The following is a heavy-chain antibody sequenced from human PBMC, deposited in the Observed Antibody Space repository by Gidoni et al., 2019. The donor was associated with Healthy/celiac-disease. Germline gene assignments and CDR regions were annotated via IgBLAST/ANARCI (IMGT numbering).Heavy chain of an antibody. CDR3: ARDNIYCSSTSCFDYYYGMDV. Sequence: EVQLVESGGGLVKPGGSLRLSCAASGFTFSSYSMNWVRQAPGKGLEWVSSISSSSSYIYYADSVKGRFTISRDNAKNSLYLQMNSLRAEDTAVYYCARDNIYCSSTSCFDYYYGMDVWGQGTTVTVSS. D-gene: IGHD2-2*01. V-gene: IGHV3-21*01. CDR2: ISSSSSYI. CDR1: GFTFSSYS. J-gene: IGHJ6*02.